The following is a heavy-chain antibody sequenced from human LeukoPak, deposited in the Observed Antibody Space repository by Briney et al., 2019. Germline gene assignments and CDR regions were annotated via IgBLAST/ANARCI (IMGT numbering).Heavy chain of an antibody. CDR3: ARGLYYYDSSGYYYVLFDY. V-gene: IGHV4-34*01. Sequence: SETLSLTCAVYGGSFSGYYWSWIRQPPGKGLEWIGEINHSGSTNYNPSLKSRVTISVDTSKNQFSLKLSSVTAADTAVYCCARGLYYYDSSGYYYVLFDYWGQGTLVTVSS. J-gene: IGHJ4*02. CDR2: INHSGST. D-gene: IGHD3-22*01. CDR1: GGSFSGYY.